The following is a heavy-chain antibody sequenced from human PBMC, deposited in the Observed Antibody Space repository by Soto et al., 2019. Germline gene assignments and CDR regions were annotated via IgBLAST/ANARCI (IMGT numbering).Heavy chain of an antibody. CDR1: GGSVSSYY. Sequence: SETLSISCTVCGGSVSSYYWGWIRQPPGKGLEWIGYIYYSGSTNYNPSLKSRVTISVDTSKNQFSLKLSSVTAADTAVYYCARFYTGYSSGALGYWGQGTLVTVSS. CDR2: IYYSGST. V-gene: IGHV4-59*02. D-gene: IGHD6-19*01. J-gene: IGHJ4*02. CDR3: ARFYTGYSSGALGY.